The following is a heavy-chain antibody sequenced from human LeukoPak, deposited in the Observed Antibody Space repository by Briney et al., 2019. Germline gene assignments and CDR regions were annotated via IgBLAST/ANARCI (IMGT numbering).Heavy chain of an antibody. V-gene: IGHV3-11*01. CDR2: ISNSGNII. Sequence: PGGSLRLSCAASGFTFSDFYMIWIRQAPGKGLEWISYISNSGNIIKYADSVKGRFTISRDNTKNSLYLQMNSLRAEDTATYYCARDSCSGGSCYSTWGQGSLVTVSS. D-gene: IGHD2-15*01. CDR1: GFTFSDFY. CDR3: ARDSCSGGSCYST. J-gene: IGHJ5*02.